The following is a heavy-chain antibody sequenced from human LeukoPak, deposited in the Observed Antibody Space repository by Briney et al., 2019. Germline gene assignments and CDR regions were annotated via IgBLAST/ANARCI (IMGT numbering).Heavy chain of an antibody. V-gene: IGHV3-64D*06. Sequence: PGGPLRLSCSASGFTFSSYAMHWVRQAPGKGLEYVSAIYSNGGSTYYADSVKGRFTISRDNSKNTLYLQMCSLRAEDTAVYYCVKGLVLRYFDWFGHFQHWGQGTLVTV. CDR2: IYSNGGST. CDR3: VKGLVLRYFDWFGHFQH. J-gene: IGHJ1*01. D-gene: IGHD3-9*01. CDR1: GFTFSSYA.